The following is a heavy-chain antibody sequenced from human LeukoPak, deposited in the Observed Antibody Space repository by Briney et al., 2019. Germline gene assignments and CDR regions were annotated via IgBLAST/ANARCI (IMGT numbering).Heavy chain of an antibody. V-gene: IGHV3-30*18. Sequence: GRSLRLSCAASGFTFSSYGMHWVRQAPGKGLEWVAVISYDGSNKYYADSVKGRFTISRDNSKNTLYLQMNSLRAEDTAVYYCAKGPPGYSSGWYWVGKEYFQHWGQGTLVTVSS. D-gene: IGHD6-19*01. CDR1: GFTFSSYG. J-gene: IGHJ1*01. CDR2: ISYDGSNK. CDR3: AKGPPGYSSGWYWVGKEYFQH.